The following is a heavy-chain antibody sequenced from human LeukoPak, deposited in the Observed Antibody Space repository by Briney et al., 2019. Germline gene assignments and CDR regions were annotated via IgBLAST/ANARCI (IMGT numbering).Heavy chain of an antibody. CDR1: GYSFPNYW. V-gene: IGHV5-51*01. J-gene: IGHJ4*02. CDR2: MYPAVSDT. CDR3: ARRKGDGYNSPFDY. D-gene: IGHD5-24*01. Sequence: GESLKISCKGSGYSFPNYWIGWVRQMPGQGLDWMGIMYPAVSDTRYSPSFQGQVTISADKSINTAYLQWTSLKASDTAMYYCARRKGDGYNSPFDYWGQGTLVTVSS.